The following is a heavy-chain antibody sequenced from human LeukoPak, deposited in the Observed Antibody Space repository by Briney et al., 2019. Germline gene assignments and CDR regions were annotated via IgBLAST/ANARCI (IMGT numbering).Heavy chain of an antibody. CDR2: ISWNSGSI. J-gene: IGHJ6*02. Sequence: GGSLRLSCAASGFTFSSYAMSWVRQAPGKGLEWVSGISWNSGSIGYADSVKGRFTISRDNAKNSLYLQMNSLRAEDTALYYCAKDRGDYYYYGMDVWGQGTTVTVSS. V-gene: IGHV3-9*01. D-gene: IGHD5-12*01. CDR3: AKDRGDYYYYGMDV. CDR1: GFTFSSYA.